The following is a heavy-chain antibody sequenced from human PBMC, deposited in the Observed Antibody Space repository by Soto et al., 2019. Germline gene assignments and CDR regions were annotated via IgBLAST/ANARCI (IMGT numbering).Heavy chain of an antibody. CDR1: GGSISASSYS. D-gene: IGHD4-17*01. CDR3: ARTPPYGGNPIDY. J-gene: IGHJ4*02. Sequence: LYLTCTVYGGSISASSYSWGWIRQPPGKGLEWIGSIYYSGSTYYNPSLKSRATISVDTSKNQFSLKLSSVTAADTAVYYCARTPPYGGNPIDYWGQGTLVTVSS. V-gene: IGHV4-39*01. CDR2: IYYSGST.